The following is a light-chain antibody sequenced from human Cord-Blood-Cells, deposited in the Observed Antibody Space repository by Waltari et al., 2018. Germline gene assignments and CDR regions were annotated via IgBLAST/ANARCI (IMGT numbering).Light chain of an antibody. CDR3: SSYTSSSSWV. Sequence: QSALTQPASVSGSPGPSIPISCTGTSRDVGGYNSVSWYQQHPGKAPNLMIYDVSNRPSGVSNRFSGSKSGNTASLTISGLQAEDEADYYCSSYTSSSSWVFGGGTKLTVL. J-gene: IGLJ3*02. CDR1: SRDVGGYNS. CDR2: DVS. V-gene: IGLV2-14*03.